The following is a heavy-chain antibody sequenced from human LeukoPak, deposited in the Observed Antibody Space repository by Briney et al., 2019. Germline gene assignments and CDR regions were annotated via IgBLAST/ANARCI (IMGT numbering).Heavy chain of an antibody. CDR2: IIPIFGTA. V-gene: IGHV1-69*13. Sequence: ASVKVSCKASGGTFSSYAISWVRQAPGQGLEWMGGIIPIFGTANYAQKFQGRVTITADESTSTAYMGLSSLRSEDTAVYYCARDGGRLGYCSGGSCYNWFDPWGQGTLVTVSS. D-gene: IGHD2-15*01. J-gene: IGHJ5*02. CDR1: GGTFSSYA. CDR3: ARDGGRLGYCSGGSCYNWFDP.